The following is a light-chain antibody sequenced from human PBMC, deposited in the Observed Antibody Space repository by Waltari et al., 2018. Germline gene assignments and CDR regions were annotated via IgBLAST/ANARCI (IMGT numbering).Light chain of an antibody. Sequence: DVQMTQSPSTLSASVGDRATITCRASQSVSVCLAWYQQKPGKAPKLLISGASSLESGVPSRFSGSGSGTEFTLTISGLQPEDFATYYCQQYNTYSTFGQGTKVEIK. J-gene: IGKJ1*01. CDR1: QSVSVC. V-gene: IGKV1-5*03. CDR2: GAS. CDR3: QQYNTYST.